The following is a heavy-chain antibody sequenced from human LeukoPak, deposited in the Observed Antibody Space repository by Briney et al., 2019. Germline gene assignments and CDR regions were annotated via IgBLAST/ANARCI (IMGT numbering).Heavy chain of an antibody. CDR2: IYTSGST. CDR1: GGSISSGSYY. Sequence: PSQTLSLTCTVSGGSISSGSYYWSWIRQPAGKGLEWIGRIYTSGSTNYTPSLKSRVTISVDTSMNQLSLKLSSVIAADTAVYYCARDTGTVGDYEDYYDSSGYSAFDHWGQGTLVTVSS. J-gene: IGHJ4*02. CDR3: ARDTGTVGDYEDYYDSSGYSAFDH. D-gene: IGHD3-22*01. V-gene: IGHV4-61*02.